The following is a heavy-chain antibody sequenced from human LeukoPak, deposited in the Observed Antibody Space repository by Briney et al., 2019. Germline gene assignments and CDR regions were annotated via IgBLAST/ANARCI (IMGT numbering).Heavy chain of an antibody. CDR3: ARPWGGSGSYIYDY. V-gene: IGHV4-39*01. D-gene: IGHD1-26*01. J-gene: IGHJ4*02. CDR1: GGSISSSSYY. Sequence: SETLSLTCTVSGGSISSSSYYWGWIRQPPGKWLEWIGSIYYSGSTYYNPSLKSRVTISVATAKNQFSLKLSSVTAADTAVYYCARPWGGSGSYIYDYWGQGTLVTVSS. CDR2: IYYSGST.